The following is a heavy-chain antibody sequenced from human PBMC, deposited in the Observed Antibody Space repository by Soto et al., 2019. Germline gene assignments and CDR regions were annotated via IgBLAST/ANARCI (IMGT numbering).Heavy chain of an antibody. D-gene: IGHD6-19*01. Sequence: SETLSLTCAVSGGSISSSNWWSWVRQPPGKGLEWIGEIYHSGSTNYNPSLKSRVTISVDKSKNQFSLKLSSVTAADTAVYYCARIAVAGKDYYYYGMDAWGQGTTVTVSS. CDR2: IYHSGST. CDR1: GGSISSSNW. V-gene: IGHV4-4*02. J-gene: IGHJ6*02. CDR3: ARIAVAGKDYYYYGMDA.